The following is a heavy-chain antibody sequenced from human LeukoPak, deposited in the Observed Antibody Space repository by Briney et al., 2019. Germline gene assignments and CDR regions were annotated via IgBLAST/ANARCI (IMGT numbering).Heavy chain of an antibody. CDR2: IYTSGST. J-gene: IGHJ3*02. CDR3: AREMAERYYDILTGYYTRDAFDI. CDR1: GGSISSGSYY. Sequence: SETLSLTCTVSGGSISSGSYYWSWIRQPAGKGLEWIGRIYTSGSTNYNLSLKSRVTISVDTSKNQFSLKLSSVTAADTAVYYCAREMAERYYDILTGYYTRDAFDIWGQGTMVTVSS. V-gene: IGHV4-61*02. D-gene: IGHD3-9*01.